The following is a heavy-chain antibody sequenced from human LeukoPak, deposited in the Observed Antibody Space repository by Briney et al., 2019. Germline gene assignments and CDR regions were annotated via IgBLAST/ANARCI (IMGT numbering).Heavy chain of an antibody. V-gene: IGHV4-59*01. CDR2: VYYSGRT. CDR1: GGSINTYY. CDR3: ARLGLGDEACWFDP. Sequence: SETLSLTCTVSGGSINTYYWSWIRQPPGKGLEWIGFVYYSGRTNYNPSLKSRVTISVDTSKSQFSLRLSSVTAADTAMYYCARLGLGDEACWFDPWGQGTLVTVSS. D-gene: IGHD3-10*01. J-gene: IGHJ5*02.